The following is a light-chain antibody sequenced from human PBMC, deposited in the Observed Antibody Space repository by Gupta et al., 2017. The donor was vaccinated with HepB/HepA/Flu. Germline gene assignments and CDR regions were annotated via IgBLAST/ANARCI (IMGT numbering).Light chain of an antibody. V-gene: IGLV1-40*01. CDR2: GNS. Sequence: QSVLTQPPSVSGPPGQRVTISCTGSSSNIGAGYDVHWYQQLPGTAPKLLIYGNSNRPSGVPDRCSGSKSGTSASLAITGLQAEDEADYYCQSYDSSLSGSVFGGGTKLT. J-gene: IGLJ3*02. CDR1: SSNIGAGYD. CDR3: QSYDSSLSGSV.